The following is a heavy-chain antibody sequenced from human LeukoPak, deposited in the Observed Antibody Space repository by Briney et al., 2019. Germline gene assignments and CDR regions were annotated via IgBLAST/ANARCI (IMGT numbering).Heavy chain of an antibody. J-gene: IGHJ4*02. CDR2: ISSTSGYI. Sequence: GGSLRLSCAASGFTFDNYRMSWVRQAPGKGLEWVSSISSTSGYIYYADSVKGRFTISRDNAKNSLYLQMNSLRVEDTAVYYCAREVLRYYDSSGHPHYFDYWGQGTLVTVSS. V-gene: IGHV3-21*01. CDR3: AREVLRYYDSSGHPHYFDY. CDR1: GFTFDNYR. D-gene: IGHD3-22*01.